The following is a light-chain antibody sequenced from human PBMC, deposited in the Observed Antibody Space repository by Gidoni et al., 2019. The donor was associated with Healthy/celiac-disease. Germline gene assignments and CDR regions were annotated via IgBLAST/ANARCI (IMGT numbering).Light chain of an antibody. Sequence: DIQMTQSPSTLSASVGDRVTITCRASQSISSWLAWYQQKPGKDPKLLIYKASSLESGVPSRFSGSGSGTEFTLTISSLQPDDFATYYCQQYNSYPWXXXQGTKVEIK. J-gene: IGKJ1*01. V-gene: IGKV1-5*03. CDR2: KAS. CDR1: QSISSW. CDR3: QQYNSYPWX.